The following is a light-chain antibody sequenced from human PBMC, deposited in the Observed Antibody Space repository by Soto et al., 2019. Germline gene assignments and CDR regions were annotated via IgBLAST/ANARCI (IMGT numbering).Light chain of an antibody. CDR2: GAS. Sequence: EIVMTQSPATLSVSAGERATLSCRASQSVSSNLAWYQRKPGQAPRLLILGASTRATGIPARFSGSGSGTEFTLTISSLQFEDFGVYYCQQYNNWPLLTFGGGTTVEIK. CDR3: QQYNNWPLLT. V-gene: IGKV3-15*01. CDR1: QSVSSN. J-gene: IGKJ4*01.